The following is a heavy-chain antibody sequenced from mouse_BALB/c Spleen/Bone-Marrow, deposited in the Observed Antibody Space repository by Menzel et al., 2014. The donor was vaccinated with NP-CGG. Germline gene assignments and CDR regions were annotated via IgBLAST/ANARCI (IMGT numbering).Heavy chain of an antibody. V-gene: IGHV1-9*01. J-gene: IGHJ1*01. Sequence: VKVVESGAELMKPGASVKISCKATGYTFSSYWIEWVKQRPGHGLEWIGENLPGSGSTNYNEKFKGKATFTADTSSNTAYMQLSSLTSEDSAVYYCAREDGLWYFDVWGAGTTVTVSS. CDR3: AREDGLWYFDV. CDR1: GYTFSSYW. CDR2: NLPGSGST. D-gene: IGHD1-1*01.